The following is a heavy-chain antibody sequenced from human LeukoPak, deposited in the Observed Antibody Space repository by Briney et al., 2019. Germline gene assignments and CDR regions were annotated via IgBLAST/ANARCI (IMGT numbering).Heavy chain of an antibody. CDR1: GFTFSTYA. D-gene: IGHD2-8*01. CDR2: ISGSGGST. J-gene: IGHJ5*02. CDR3: ARDPPNA. Sequence: GGSLRLSRAASGFTFSTYAMTWVRQAPGKGLEWVSAISGSGGSTSYADSVKGRFTISRDNSKNTLYLQMNSLRVEDTAVYYCARDPPNAWGQGTLVTVSS. V-gene: IGHV3-23*01.